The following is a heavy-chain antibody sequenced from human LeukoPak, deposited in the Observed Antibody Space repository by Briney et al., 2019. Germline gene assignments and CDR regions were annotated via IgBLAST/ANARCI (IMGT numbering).Heavy chain of an antibody. CDR3: ARVAYCSGGSCYYYYYYMDV. D-gene: IGHD2-15*01. Sequence: GGSLRLSCAASGFTFSSYGMHWVRQAPGKGLVWVSRINSDGSSTSYADSVKGRFTISRDNAKNTLYLQMNSLRAEDTAVYYCARVAYCSGGSCYYYYYYMDVWGKGTTVTVSS. CDR1: GFTFSSYG. CDR2: INSDGSST. V-gene: IGHV3-74*01. J-gene: IGHJ6*03.